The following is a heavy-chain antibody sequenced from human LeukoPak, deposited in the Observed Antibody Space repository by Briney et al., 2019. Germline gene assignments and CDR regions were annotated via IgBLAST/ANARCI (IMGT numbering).Heavy chain of an antibody. CDR3: ARAVKSFSPHFDY. J-gene: IGHJ4*02. CDR2: INPNSGGT. CDR1: GYTFTGYY. V-gene: IGHV1-2*02. Sequence: ASVKVSCKASGYTFTGYYMRWVRQAPGQGLEWMGWINPNSGGTNYAQKFQGRVTMTRDTSISTAYMELSRLRSDDTAVYYCARAVKSFSPHFDYWGQGTLVTVSS. D-gene: IGHD3-3*02.